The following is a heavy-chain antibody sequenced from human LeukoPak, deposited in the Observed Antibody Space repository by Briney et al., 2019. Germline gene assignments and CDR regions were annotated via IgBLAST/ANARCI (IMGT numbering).Heavy chain of an antibody. CDR3: TTANLGYCSSTSCYEFDY. D-gene: IGHD2-2*01. J-gene: IGHJ4*02. CDR2: IKSKTDGGTT. CDR1: GLTFSNAW. V-gene: IGHV3-15*01. Sequence: GGSLRLSCAASGLTFSNAWMSWVRQAPGKGLEWVGRIKSKTDGGTTDYAAPVKGRFTISRDDSKNTLYLQMNSLKTEDTAVYYCTTANLGYCSSTSCYEFDYWGQGTLVTVSS.